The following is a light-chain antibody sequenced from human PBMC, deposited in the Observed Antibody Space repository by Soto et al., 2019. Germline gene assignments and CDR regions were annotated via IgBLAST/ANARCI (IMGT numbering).Light chain of an antibody. CDR2: DAS. Sequence: EIVLTQSPATLSLSPGERVTLSCRASQTISSYLAWYQQKPGQGPRLLIYDASNRATGIPARFSGSGSGTDFTLIISGLEPEDFAVYYCQQRSDWPSYTFGQGTKLEIK. J-gene: IGKJ2*01. CDR1: QTISSY. CDR3: QQRSDWPSYT. V-gene: IGKV3-11*01.